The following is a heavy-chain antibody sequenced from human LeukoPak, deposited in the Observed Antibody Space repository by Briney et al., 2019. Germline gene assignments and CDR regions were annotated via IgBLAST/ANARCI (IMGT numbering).Heavy chain of an antibody. D-gene: IGHD6-19*01. Sequence: HSGGSLRLSCAASGFTFSTASLHWVRQAPGRGLEWVSAFDTGFGTYYPDSLRGRFTISRDNSKNTLFLRMNSLRAEDTAVYYCARNSGWWSLDYWGQGTLVTVSS. CDR3: ARNSGWWSLDY. CDR1: GFTFSTAS. J-gene: IGHJ4*02. V-gene: IGHV3-23*01. CDR2: FDTGFGT.